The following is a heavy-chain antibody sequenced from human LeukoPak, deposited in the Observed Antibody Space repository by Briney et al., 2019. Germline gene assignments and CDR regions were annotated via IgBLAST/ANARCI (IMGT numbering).Heavy chain of an antibody. V-gene: IGHV3-7*01. J-gene: IGHJ4*02. Sequence: GGSLRLSCAASGFTFSSYWITWVRQAPGKGLEWVANIKQDGSEKYYVDSVKGRFTISRDNAKNSLYLQMNSLRAEDTAVYYCARVMYGGWTLFDYWGQGTLVTVSS. CDR2: IKQDGSEK. CDR1: GFTFSSYW. D-gene: IGHD4-23*01. CDR3: ARVMYGGWTLFDY.